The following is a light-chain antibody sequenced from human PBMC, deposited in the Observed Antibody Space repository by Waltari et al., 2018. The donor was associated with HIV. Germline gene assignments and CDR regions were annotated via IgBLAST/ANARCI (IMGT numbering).Light chain of an antibody. J-gene: IGLJ3*02. V-gene: IGLV2-11*01. CDR2: DVT. Sequence: QSALTQPRSVSGSPGQSVTISCTGTSDDIGAYNYVSWYQQQPGKAPKSMIFDVTKRPSGVPDRFSGSKSDNTASLTISGLQGEDEADYYCCSYVGNSIWVFGGGTKLTVL. CDR3: CSYVGNSIWV. CDR1: SDDIGAYNY.